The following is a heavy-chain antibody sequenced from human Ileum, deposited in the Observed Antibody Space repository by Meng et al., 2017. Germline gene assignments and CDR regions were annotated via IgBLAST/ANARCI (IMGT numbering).Heavy chain of an antibody. CDR3: ARHDVVPVIRHGFDP. Sequence: QVQLQESGPGLVKPSETLSLTCTVSGGSISNDYCCWIRQPPGKGLEWIGYIHNSATTKYSPSLKSRVTISEDTSKNQFSLKLSSVTAADTAVYYCARHDVVPVIRHGFDPWGQGTLVTVSS. V-gene: IGHV4-59*08. CDR2: IHNSATT. CDR1: GGSISNDY. D-gene: IGHD3-10*01. J-gene: IGHJ5*02.